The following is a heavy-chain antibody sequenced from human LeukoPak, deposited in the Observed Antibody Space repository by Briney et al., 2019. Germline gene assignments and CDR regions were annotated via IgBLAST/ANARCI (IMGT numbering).Heavy chain of an antibody. J-gene: IGHJ5*02. D-gene: IGHD3-3*01. CDR3: ARDRAYYDFWSGYYH. CDR1: GFTFTSYW. Sequence: PGGSLRLSCVASGFTFTSYWMSWVRQAPGKGLEWVANIKQDESEKYYVDSVKGRFTISRDNAKNSLYLQMNSLRAENTAVYYCARDRAYYDFWSGYYHWGQGTLVTVSS. V-gene: IGHV3-7*03. CDR2: IKQDESEK.